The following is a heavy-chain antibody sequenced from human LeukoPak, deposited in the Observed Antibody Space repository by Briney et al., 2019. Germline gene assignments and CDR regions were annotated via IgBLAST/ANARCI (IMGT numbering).Heavy chain of an antibody. CDR3: ARGYSSSLEYFQH. Sequence: GESLKISCKGSGYSFMSYWIGWVRQMPGKGLEWMGIIYPGDSDTRYSPSFQGQVTISADKSISTAYLQWSSLKASEPAMYYCARGYSSSLEYFQHWGQGTLVTVSS. CDR2: IYPGDSDT. V-gene: IGHV5-51*01. CDR1: GYSFMSYW. D-gene: IGHD6-13*01. J-gene: IGHJ1*01.